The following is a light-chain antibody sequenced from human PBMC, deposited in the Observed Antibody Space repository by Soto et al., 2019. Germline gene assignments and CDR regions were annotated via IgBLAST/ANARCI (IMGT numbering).Light chain of an antibody. J-gene: IGKJ1*01. CDR1: QCISNY. V-gene: IGKV1-17*03. CDR3: QQYNSYSGT. Sequence: DIPMTQSPSAMSASVLDIVTITFRASQCISNYLSWFQQKPGKVPKRLIYAASSLQSGVPSRFSGSGSGTEFTLTISSLQPDDFATYYCQQYNSYSGTFGQGTKVDIK. CDR2: AAS.